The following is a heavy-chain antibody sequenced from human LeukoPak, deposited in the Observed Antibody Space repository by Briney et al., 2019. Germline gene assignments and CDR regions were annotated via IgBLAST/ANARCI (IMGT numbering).Heavy chain of an antibody. V-gene: IGHV1-3*03. CDR1: GYTFTDYP. Sequence: ASVKVSCKASGYTFTDYPMHWVRHAPGQRLEWMGWINVGNGNTKYSQEFQGRVTITRDTSASTAYMELSSLRSEDMAVYYCARNLAVAPHAYYFDYWGQGTLVTVSS. CDR2: INVGNGNT. D-gene: IGHD6-19*01. CDR3: ARNLAVAPHAYYFDY. J-gene: IGHJ4*02.